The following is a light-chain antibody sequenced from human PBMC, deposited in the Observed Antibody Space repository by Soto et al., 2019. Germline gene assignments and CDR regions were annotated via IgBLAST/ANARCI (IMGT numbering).Light chain of an antibody. CDR3: ETWDSDTSV. V-gene: IGLV4-60*01. Sequence: QLVLTQSSSASASLGSSVKLTCTLSRGHSTYTIAWHQQQPGKAPRFLMKLERSGGYNKGSGVPDRFSGSSSGADRSLTIADLQLEEEADYYCETWDSDTSVLGGGTKLTVL. J-gene: IGLJ3*02. CDR1: RGHSTYT. CDR2: LERSGGY.